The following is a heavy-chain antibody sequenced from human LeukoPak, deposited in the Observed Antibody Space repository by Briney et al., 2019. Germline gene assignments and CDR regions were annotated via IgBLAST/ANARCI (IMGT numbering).Heavy chain of an antibody. J-gene: IGHJ6*02. D-gene: IGHD5-12*01. CDR3: ARANTYDSNYYYGMDV. Sequence: GGSLRLSCAVSGFAFGSEAMSWVRQSPARGLEWVASISPGGGTTYYADYVKGRFTISRDNSKNTLYLQMNSLRAEDTAVYYCARANTYDSNYYYGMDVWGQGTTVTVSS. V-gene: IGHV3-23*01. CDR1: GFAFGSEA. CDR2: ISPGGGTT.